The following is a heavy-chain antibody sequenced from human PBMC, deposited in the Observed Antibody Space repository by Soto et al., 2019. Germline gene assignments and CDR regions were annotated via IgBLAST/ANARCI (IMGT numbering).Heavy chain of an antibody. D-gene: IGHD2-2*01. CDR2: IFSNDER. J-gene: IGHJ5*02. CDR1: GFSLSDVRLG. V-gene: IGHV2-26*01. CDR3: GRPGYCCDTSCYERRPDWFDP. Sequence: QVTLKESGPVLVKPTETLTLTCTVSGFSLSDVRLGVSWIRQPPGKALEWLAHIFSNDERSYTTSLKSRLTTSTDSSNSQVVLTMTNVEPVDTATYYCGRPGYCCDTSCYERRPDWFDPSGQGTLVTVSS.